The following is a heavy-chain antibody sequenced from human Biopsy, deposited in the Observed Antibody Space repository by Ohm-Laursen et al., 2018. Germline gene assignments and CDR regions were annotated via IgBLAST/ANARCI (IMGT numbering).Heavy chain of an antibody. D-gene: IGHD3-10*01. CDR1: GVTLSGYG. Sequence: SLRLSCAAFGVTLSGYGMNWVRQAPGKGLEWVSSISASGSYIYYADSVKGRFTVSRDNTKNTLYLQMNSLRAADTAIYFCATELLPPGVGGPWLDSWGQGTPVTVSS. CDR3: ATELLPPGVGGPWLDS. CDR2: ISASGSYI. V-gene: IGHV3-21*06. J-gene: IGHJ5*01.